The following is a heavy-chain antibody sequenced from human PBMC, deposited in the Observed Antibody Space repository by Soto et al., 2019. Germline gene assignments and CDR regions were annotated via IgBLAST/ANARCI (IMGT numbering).Heavy chain of an antibody. CDR3: ARKISYGSKYDAFDI. CDR1: GFTFSSYS. Sequence: EVQLVESGGGLVKPGGSLRLSCAASGFTFSSYSMNWVRQAPGKGLEWVSSISSSSSYIYYADSVKGRFTISRDNAKNSLYLQMNSLRAEDTAVYYCARKISYGSKYDAFDIWRQGTMVTVSS. D-gene: IGHD3-10*01. CDR2: ISSSSSYI. J-gene: IGHJ3*02. V-gene: IGHV3-21*01.